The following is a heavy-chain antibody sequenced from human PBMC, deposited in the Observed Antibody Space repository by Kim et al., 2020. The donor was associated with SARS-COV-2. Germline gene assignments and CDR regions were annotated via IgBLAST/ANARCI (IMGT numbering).Heavy chain of an antibody. CDR2: IYSGGST. J-gene: IGHJ4*02. V-gene: IGHV3-53*01. CDR1: GFTVSSNY. D-gene: IGHD2-2*01. Sequence: GGSLRLSCAASGFTVSSNYMSWVRQAPGKGLEWVSVIYSGGSTYYADSVKGRFTISRDNSKNTLYLQMNSLRAEDTAVYYCARGVVVPAASFYYFDYWGQGTLVTVSS. CDR3: ARGVVVPAASFYYFDY.